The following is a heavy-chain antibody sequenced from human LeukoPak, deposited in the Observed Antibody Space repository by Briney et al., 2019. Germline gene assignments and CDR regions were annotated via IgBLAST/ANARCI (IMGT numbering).Heavy chain of an antibody. CDR3: AKDFSPYSSGWHFDY. Sequence: PGGSLRLSCAASGFTFSSYAMNWVRQAPGRGLEWVSYIGPSGTAIYYADSVKGRFTISRDNARNTLYLQMNSLRAEDTAVYYCAKDFSPYSSGWHFDYWGQGTLVTVSS. V-gene: IGHV3-48*01. CDR1: GFTFSSYA. CDR2: IGPSGTAI. J-gene: IGHJ4*02. D-gene: IGHD6-19*01.